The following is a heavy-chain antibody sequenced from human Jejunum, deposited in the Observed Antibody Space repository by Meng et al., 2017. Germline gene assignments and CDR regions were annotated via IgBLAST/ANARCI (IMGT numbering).Heavy chain of an antibody. CDR3: AGGRFDY. CDR2: MNDDGNM. Sequence: GGSLRLSCAASGFTVSSTFMSWVRQAPGKGLEWVSKMNDDGNMNYGDSVKGRFTISRDNSKNTMYLQMSSLRAEDTAVYYCAGGRFDYWGQGTLVTVSS. V-gene: IGHV3-66*02. J-gene: IGHJ4*02. CDR1: GFTVSSTF.